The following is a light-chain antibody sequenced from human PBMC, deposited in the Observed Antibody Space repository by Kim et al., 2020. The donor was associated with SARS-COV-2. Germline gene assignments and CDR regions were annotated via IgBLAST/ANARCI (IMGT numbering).Light chain of an antibody. J-gene: IGKJ2*01. CDR2: GAS. CDR3: QQYNNFMYT. CDR1: QSVSSSQ. Sequence: LSPGERVTLSCRASQSVSSSQLVWYQQRPGQAPRLLIYGASSRATGIPDRFSGSGSGTDFTLTISRLEPEDFAVYYCQQYNNFMYTFGQGTKLEI. V-gene: IGKV3-20*01.